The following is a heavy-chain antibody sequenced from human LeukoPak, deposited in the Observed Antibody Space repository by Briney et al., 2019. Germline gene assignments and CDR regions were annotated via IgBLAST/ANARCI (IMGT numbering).Heavy chain of an antibody. CDR2: IIPIFGTA. Sequence: SVKVSCKASGGTFSSYAISWVRQAPGQGLEWMGGIIPIFGTANYAQKFQGRVTITTDESTSTAYMELSSLRSEGTAVYYCARTDYHGSGWYGDFDYWGQGTLVTVSS. V-gene: IGHV1-69*05. CDR1: GGTFSSYA. D-gene: IGHD6-19*01. CDR3: ARTDYHGSGWYGDFDY. J-gene: IGHJ4*02.